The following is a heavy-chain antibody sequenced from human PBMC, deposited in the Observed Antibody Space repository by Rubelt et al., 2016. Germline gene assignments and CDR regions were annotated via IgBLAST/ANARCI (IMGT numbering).Heavy chain of an antibody. V-gene: IGHV3-53*01. Sequence: GKGLEWVSVIYSGGSTYYADSVKGRFTISRDNSKNTLYLQMNSLRAEDTAVYYCAKLRDIVVVPAGWRSDAFDIWGQGTTVTVSS. D-gene: IGHD2-2*01. CDR2: IYSGGST. CDR3: AKLRDIVVVPAGWRSDAFDI. J-gene: IGHJ3*02.